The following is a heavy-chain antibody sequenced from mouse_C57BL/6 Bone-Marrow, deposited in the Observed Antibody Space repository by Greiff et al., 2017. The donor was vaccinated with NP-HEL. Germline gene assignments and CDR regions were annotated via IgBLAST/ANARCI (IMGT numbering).Heavy chain of an antibody. Sequence: VQLQQSGPELVKPGASVKIPCKASGYTFTDYNMDWVKQSHGKSLEWIGDINPNNGGTIYNQKFKGKATLTVDKSSSTAYMELRSLTSEDTAVYYCARFYYDYDWFAYWGQGTLVTVSA. J-gene: IGHJ3*01. CDR2: INPNNGGT. CDR1: GYTFTDYN. D-gene: IGHD2-4*01. CDR3: ARFYYDYDWFAY. V-gene: IGHV1-18*01.